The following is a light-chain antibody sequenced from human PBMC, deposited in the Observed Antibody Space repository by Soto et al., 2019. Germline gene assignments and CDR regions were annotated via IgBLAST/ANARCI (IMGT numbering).Light chain of an antibody. CDR3: QQYHSYSQP. CDR1: QSIVSW. CDR2: QAS. J-gene: IGKJ1*01. V-gene: IGKV1-5*03. Sequence: IQLTQSPSTLSAALGDSVAISFRASQSIVSWLAWYQQKPGKAPNLLISQASILESGVPSRFSGSGSGTEFTLTISSLQPDDFATYYCQQYHSYSQPFGQGTRWIS.